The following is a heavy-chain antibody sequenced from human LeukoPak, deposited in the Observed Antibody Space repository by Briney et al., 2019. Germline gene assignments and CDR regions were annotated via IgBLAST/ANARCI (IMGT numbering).Heavy chain of an antibody. J-gene: IGHJ5*02. D-gene: IGHD3-10*01. V-gene: IGHV4-34*01. CDR1: GGSFSGYY. CDR3: ARGRYGSGCYYKGWFDP. CDR2: INHSGST. Sequence: SETLSLTCAVYGGSFSGYYWSWIRQPPGKGLEWIGEINHSGSTNYNPSLKSRVTISVDTSKNQFSLKLSSVTAADTAVYYCARGRYGSGCYYKGWFDPWGQGTLVTVSS.